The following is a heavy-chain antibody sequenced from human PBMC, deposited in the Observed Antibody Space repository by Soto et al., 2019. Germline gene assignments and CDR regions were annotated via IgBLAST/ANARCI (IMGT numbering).Heavy chain of an antibody. V-gene: IGHV4-34*01. CDR2: INHSGST. Sequence: SETLSLTCAVDGASFTGYYWSWIRQPPGWGLEWIGEINHSGSTNYNPSLKSRVTISVDTSKNQFSLKLSSVTAADTAVYYCASFLYGSGSSNPIGFDYWGQGTLVTVSS. CDR1: GASFTGYY. D-gene: IGHD3-10*01. CDR3: ASFLYGSGSSNPIGFDY. J-gene: IGHJ4*02.